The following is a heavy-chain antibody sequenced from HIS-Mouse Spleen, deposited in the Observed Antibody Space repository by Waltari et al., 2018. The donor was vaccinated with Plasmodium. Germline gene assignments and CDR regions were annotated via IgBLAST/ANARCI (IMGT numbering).Heavy chain of an antibody. D-gene: IGHD6-13*01. CDR1: GFTCSSNS. CDR3: ARDRSAAALLGY. J-gene: IGHJ4*02. CDR2: ISSSSSYI. V-gene: IGHV3-21*01. Sequence: EVQLVESGGGLVKPGGSLRRYCAASGFTCSSNSMNWVLQARGKGLEWFSSISSSSSYIYYADSVKGRFTISRDNAKNSLYLQMNSLRAEDTAVYYCARDRSAAALLGYWGQGTLVTVSS.